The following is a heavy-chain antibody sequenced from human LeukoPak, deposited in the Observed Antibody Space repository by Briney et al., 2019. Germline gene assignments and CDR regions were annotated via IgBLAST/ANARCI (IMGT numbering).Heavy chain of an antibody. CDR1: GASMSDYY. Sequence: SETLSLTCTVSGASMSDYYWSWIRQPPGKGLEWIGDIYYTGSTNYNPSLKSRVTMSVDTSKNQISLKLSAVTAADSAVYYCVKRVRYFGQNYYWGQGTLVTGSS. CDR2: IYYTGST. V-gene: IGHV4-59*08. D-gene: IGHD3-9*01. CDR3: VKRVRYFGQNYY. J-gene: IGHJ4*01.